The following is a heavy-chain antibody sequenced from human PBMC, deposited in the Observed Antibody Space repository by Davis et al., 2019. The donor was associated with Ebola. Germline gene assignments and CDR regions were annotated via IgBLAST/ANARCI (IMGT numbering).Heavy chain of an antibody. D-gene: IGHD2/OR15-2a*01. V-gene: IGHV4-59*01. Sequence: SETLSLTCTVSGGSISSYYWNWIRQHPGKGLEWIGYIYYSGSTNYNPSLKSRVTISVDTSKNQFSLKLSSVTAADTAVYYCARVSNKYGMDVWGQGTTVTVSS. J-gene: IGHJ6*02. CDR3: ARVSNKYGMDV. CDR2: IYYSGST. CDR1: GGSISSYY.